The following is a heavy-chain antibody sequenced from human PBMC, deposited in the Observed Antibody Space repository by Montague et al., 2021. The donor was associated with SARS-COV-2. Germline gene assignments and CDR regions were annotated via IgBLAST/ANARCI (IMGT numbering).Heavy chain of an antibody. V-gene: IGHV4-39*01. CDR1: GGSISSSSYH. D-gene: IGHD4-23*01. CDR2: IYYSGST. CDR3: ARLRYYGGNSGFQGLVDY. Sequence: SETLSLTCIVSGGSISSSSYHWGWIREPPGKGLEWIGTIYYSGSTYYXRCLKSRVTISVDTSKNQFSLKLSSVTAADTAVYYCARLRYYGGNSGFQGLVDYWGQGALVTVSS. J-gene: IGHJ4*02.